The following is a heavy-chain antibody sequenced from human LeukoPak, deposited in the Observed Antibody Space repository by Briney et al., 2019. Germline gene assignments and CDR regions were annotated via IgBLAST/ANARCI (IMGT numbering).Heavy chain of an antibody. V-gene: IGHV3-64*02. J-gene: IGHJ4*02. CDR1: GFSLSIYP. CDR2: TTGNGGTT. D-gene: IGHD3-10*01. CDR3: AGVLRGFHYGWGHKEY. Sequence: GGSLRLSCVASGFSLSIYPMHWVRQAPGKGLEYVSATTGNGGTTYYADSVKGRFTISRDNSKNTLYLQMGSLRPEDTAVYYCAGVLRGFHYGWGHKEYWGQGTLVTVPS.